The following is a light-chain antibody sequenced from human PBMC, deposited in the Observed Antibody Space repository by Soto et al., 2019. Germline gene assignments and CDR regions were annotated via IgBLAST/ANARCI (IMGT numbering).Light chain of an antibody. CDR3: CSYTTSSTYA. V-gene: IGLV2-8*01. CDR1: SSDVGTYNY. J-gene: IGLJ1*01. Sequence: QSALTQPPCASGSPGQTVAISCTGTSSDVGTYNYVSWYQQHPGKAPKLMIYDVIQRPSGVPARFSGSKSGNTASLTVSGLQPEDEADYYCCSYTTSSTYAFGTGTKLTVL. CDR2: DVI.